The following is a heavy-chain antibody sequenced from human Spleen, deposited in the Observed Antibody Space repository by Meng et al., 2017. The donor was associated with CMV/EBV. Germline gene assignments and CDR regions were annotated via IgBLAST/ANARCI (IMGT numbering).Heavy chain of an antibody. CDR2: VQHDGGDK. CDR1: GFPFSRYV. CDR3: FCPGRGQVYFDL. V-gene: IGHV3-30*02. D-gene: IGHD2-8*02. Sequence: SCAASGFPFSRYVIHWVRQAPGKGLEWVAYVQHDGGDKYYAESVKGRFTISRDNSRNTVYLQMDSLRVDDTAMYYTFCPGRGQVYFDLWGRGTLVTVSS. J-gene: IGHJ2*01.